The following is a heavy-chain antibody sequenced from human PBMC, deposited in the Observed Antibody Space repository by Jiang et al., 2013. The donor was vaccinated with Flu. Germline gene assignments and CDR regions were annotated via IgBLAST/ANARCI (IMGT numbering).Heavy chain of an antibody. CDR3: TRRGYSYGPSGWFDP. CDR1: GFTFSGSA. Sequence: QLVESGGGLVQPGGSLKLSCAASGFTFSGSAMHWVRQASGKGLEWVGRIRSKANSYATAYAASVKGRFTISRDDSKNTAYLQMNSLKTEDTAVYYCTRRGYSYGPSGWFDPWGQGTLVTVSS. D-gene: IGHD5-18*01. CDR2: IRSKANSYAT. J-gene: IGHJ5*02. V-gene: IGHV3-73*02.